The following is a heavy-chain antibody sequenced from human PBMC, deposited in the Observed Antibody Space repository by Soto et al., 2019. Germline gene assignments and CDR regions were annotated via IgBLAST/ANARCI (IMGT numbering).Heavy chain of an antibody. J-gene: IGHJ4*02. D-gene: IGHD1-1*01. V-gene: IGHV4-34*01. CDR3: ARGRTVFSRTGTTTAPNFDY. CDR2: INHSGST. CDR1: GGSFSGYY. Sequence: SETLSLTCAVYGGSFSGYYWSWIRQPPGKGLEWIGEINHSGSTNYNPSLKSRVTISVDTSKNQFSLKLSSVTAADTAVYYCARGRTVFSRTGTTTAPNFDYWGQGTLVTVSS.